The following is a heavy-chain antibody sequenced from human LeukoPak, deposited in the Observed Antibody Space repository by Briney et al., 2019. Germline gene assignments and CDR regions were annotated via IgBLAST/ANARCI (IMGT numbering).Heavy chain of an antibody. J-gene: IGHJ4*02. CDR3: ARGLWSGYSGPPLGY. V-gene: IGHV4-34*01. Sequence: SETLSLTCAVYGGSFSGYYWSWIRQPPGKGLEWIGEIDRSGSTNYDPSLKSRVTISVDTSKQQFSLKLSSVTAADTAVYYCARGLWSGYSGPPLGYWGQGTLVTVSS. D-gene: IGHD3-3*01. CDR2: IDRSGST. CDR1: GGSFSGYY.